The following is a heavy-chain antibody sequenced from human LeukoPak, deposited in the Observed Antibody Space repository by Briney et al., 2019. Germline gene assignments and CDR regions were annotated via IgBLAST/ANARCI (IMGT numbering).Heavy chain of an antibody. V-gene: IGHV4-59*08. CDR2: IYYSGST. J-gene: IGHJ4*02. D-gene: IGHD3-16*02. CDR3: ARYDVWGSYRALDY. Sequence: SETLSLTCTVSGVSISSYYWSWIRQPPGKGLEWIGYIYYSGSTNYNPSLKSRVTISVDTSKNQFSLKLSSVTAADTAVYYCARYDVWGSYRALDYWGQGTLVTVSS. CDR1: GVSISSYY.